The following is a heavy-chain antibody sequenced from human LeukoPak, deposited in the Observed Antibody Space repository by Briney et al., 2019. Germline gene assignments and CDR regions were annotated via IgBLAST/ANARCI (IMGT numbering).Heavy chain of an antibody. CDR2: INTSGGST. Sequence: ASVKVSCKASGYTFTSYYMHWVRQAPGQGPEWMGIINTSGGSTSYAQKFQGRVTMTRDMSTSTVYMELSSLRSEDTAVYYCARVSSYYCGGDCYLFDYWGQGTLVTVSS. J-gene: IGHJ4*02. CDR1: GYTFTSYY. V-gene: IGHV1-46*01. D-gene: IGHD2-21*02. CDR3: ARVSSYYCGGDCYLFDY.